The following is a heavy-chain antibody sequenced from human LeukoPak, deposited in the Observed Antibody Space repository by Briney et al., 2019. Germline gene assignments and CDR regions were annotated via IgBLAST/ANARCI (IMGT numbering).Heavy chain of an antibody. J-gene: IGHJ4*02. V-gene: IGHV3-11*01. D-gene: IGHD3-22*01. CDR1: GFIFRDYY. CDR2: ISSSGSI. Sequence: GGSLRLSCAASGFIFRDYYMSWIRQAPGKGLEWVSFISSSGSIDYADSVKGRFTISRDNAKNSLYLQMNSLRAEDTAVYYCARDRAYYDDSSAYYQNWGQGTLVTVSS. CDR3: ARDRAYYDDSSAYYQN.